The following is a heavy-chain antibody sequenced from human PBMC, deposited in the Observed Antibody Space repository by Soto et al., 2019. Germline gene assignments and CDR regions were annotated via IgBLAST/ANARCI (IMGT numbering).Heavy chain of an antibody. V-gene: IGHV1-69*02. J-gene: IGHJ4*02. Sequence: QVQLVQSGAEVKKPGSSVRVSCKASGGTFSPYIISWVRQAPGQGLEWMGRISPMVGIAIYAQKFQGRIAITADKSTSIAYLEVTSLRNEDTAVYYCARLASGSDDYWGQGTLITVSS. CDR3: ARLASGSDDY. CDR2: ISPMVGIA. CDR1: GGTFSPYI. D-gene: IGHD1-26*01.